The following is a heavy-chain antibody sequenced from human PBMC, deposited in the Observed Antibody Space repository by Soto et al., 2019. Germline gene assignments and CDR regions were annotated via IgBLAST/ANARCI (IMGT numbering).Heavy chain of an antibody. J-gene: IGHJ6*02. CDR3: ARYSNNWFQTEGMDV. CDR2: IDASGNT. D-gene: IGHD1-20*01. V-gene: IGHV4-4*07. Sequence: SETLSLTCTVSVDSISTYYWSWIRRPAGKGLEWIGRIDASGNTNYNPSLKSRVTMSADTSKKQFSLKLTSVTAADTAVYYCARYSNNWFQTEGMDVWGQGTPVTVSS. CDR1: VDSISTYY.